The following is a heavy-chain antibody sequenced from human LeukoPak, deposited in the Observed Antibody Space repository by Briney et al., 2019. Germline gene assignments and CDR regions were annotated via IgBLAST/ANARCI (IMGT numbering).Heavy chain of an antibody. J-gene: IGHJ3*02. CDR1: AYSFTSYW. CDR2: IDPSESYT. CDR3: AVLHCSGVTGYPADAFDI. V-gene: IGHV5-10-1*01. Sequence: GGSFPISCLGSAYSFTSYWISWVRQMPGKGREWMGRIDPSESYTNYSPSFHGHVSISADKYISTAYLQCSSLEASDTAMYYCAVLHCSGVTGYPADAFDIWGQGTMVSVPS. D-gene: IGHD2-15*01.